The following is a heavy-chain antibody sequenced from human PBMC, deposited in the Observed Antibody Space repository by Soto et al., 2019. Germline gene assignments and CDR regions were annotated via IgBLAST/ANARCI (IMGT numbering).Heavy chain of an antibody. CDR3: XXXXXXXXXGGNYYYGRDV. CDR2: IIPIFPTP. CDR1: GGTFGNSA. V-gene: IGHV1-69*12. J-gene: IGHJ6*02. Sequence: QVQLVQSGAEVKKPGSSVTVSCKASGGTFGNSAISWVRQAPGQGLEWLGGIIPIFPTPDYAQKFQGRVTITADYSTSTAYMELTSLRSXXPAXXXXXXXXXXXXXGGNYYYGRDVWGQGTRVTVSS.